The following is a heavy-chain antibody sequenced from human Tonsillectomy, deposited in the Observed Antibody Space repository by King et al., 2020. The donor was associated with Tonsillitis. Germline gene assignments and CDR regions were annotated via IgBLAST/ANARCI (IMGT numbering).Heavy chain of an antibody. CDR2: IRSDGKYK. V-gene: IGHV3-30*02. J-gene: IGHJ3*01. Sequence: VQLVESGGGVVQPGGSLRLSCAASGFNFRTYGMHWVRQAPGKGLQWVAYIRSDGKYKTYTDSVEGRFTISRDNSRYILYLQMNNLRPDDTAVYYCATEGGSSTAFDVWGQGTMVTV. D-gene: IGHD3-16*01. CDR1: GFNFRTYG. CDR3: ATEGGSSTAFDV.